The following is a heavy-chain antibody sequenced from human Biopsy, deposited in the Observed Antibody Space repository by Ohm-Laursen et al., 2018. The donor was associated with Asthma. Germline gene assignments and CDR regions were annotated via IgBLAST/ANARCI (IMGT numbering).Heavy chain of an antibody. CDR3: ARFIDGTFFVDY. D-gene: IGHD1-7*01. V-gene: IGHV5-51*01. J-gene: IGHJ4*02. CDR1: GYTFSDSW. CDR2: IFAANSET. Sequence: ESLKISCKASGYTFSDSWIGWVRQMPGKSLEWMGIIFAANSETKYSPSFQGQVTISADMSISTAFLQWSSLKASDTAIYYCARFIDGTFFVDYWGQGTLVTVSS.